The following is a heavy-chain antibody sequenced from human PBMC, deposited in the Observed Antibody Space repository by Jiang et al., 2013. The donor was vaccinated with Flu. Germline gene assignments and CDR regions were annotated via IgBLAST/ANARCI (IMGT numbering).Heavy chain of an antibody. CDR2: IYYSGST. V-gene: IGHV4-39*07. D-gene: IGHD1-7*01. CDR3: ARDELTVGTDY. J-gene: IGHJ4*02. CDR1: SISSSSYY. Sequence: SISSSSYYWGWIRQPPGKGLEWIGSIYYSGSTYYNPSLKSRVTISVDTSKNQFSLKLSSVTAADTAVYYCARDELTVGTDYWGQGTLVTVSS.